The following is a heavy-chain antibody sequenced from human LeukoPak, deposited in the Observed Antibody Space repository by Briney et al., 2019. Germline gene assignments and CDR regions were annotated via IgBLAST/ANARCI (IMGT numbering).Heavy chain of an antibody. CDR3: AKDSPRDDYVRGSYRYSRRGLDI. D-gene: IGHD3-16*02. J-gene: IGHJ3*02. CDR2: ISAYNGKT. Sequence: PSVNVSCKASGYEFSSYGISWVRQAPGQGLEWMGWISAYNGKTKYAEKFQGRLTMTTETSTSTAYMELRSLTSADTAVYYCAKDSPRDDYVRGSYRYSRRGLDIWGQGTLVTASS. CDR1: GYEFSSYG. V-gene: IGHV1-18*01.